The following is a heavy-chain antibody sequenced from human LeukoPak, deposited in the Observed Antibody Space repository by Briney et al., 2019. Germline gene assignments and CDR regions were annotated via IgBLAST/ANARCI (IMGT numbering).Heavy chain of an antibody. CDR1: GGSISSYY. J-gene: IGHJ5*02. V-gene: IGHV4-59*01. D-gene: IGHD3-16*01. Sequence: SETLSLTCTVSGGSISSYYWSWIRQPPGKGLEWIGYIYYSGSTNYNPSLKSRVTISVDTSKNQFSLKLSSVTAADTAVHYCARVRAYYSNWFDPWGQGTLVTVSS. CDR3: ARVRAYYSNWFDP. CDR2: IYYSGST.